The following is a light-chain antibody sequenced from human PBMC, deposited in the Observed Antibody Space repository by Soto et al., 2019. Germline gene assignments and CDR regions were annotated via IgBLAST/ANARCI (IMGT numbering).Light chain of an antibody. CDR2: EVS. CDR3: SSYTPSNTWV. V-gene: IGLV2-14*01. CDR1: SSDVGGYNY. Sequence: QSALTQPASVSGSPGQSITISCTGTSSDVGGYNYVSWYQQHPGKAPKLMIYEVSNRPSGVSNRFSGSKSANTASLTISGLQAEDEADYYCSSYTPSNTWVFGGGTKLTVL. J-gene: IGLJ3*02.